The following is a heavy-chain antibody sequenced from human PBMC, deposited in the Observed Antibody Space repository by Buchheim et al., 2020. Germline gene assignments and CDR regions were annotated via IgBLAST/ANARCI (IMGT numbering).Heavy chain of an antibody. CDR2: LPYHGRIK. CDR3: AKAYYYGSGSYYSDLGYYYGMDV. V-gene: IGHV3-30*18. Sequence: QVQLVESGGGVVQPGTSLRLSCGASGFTFNSYGMHWVRQAPGKGLEWVAVLPYHGRIKYYADSVKGRFTISRDNSKTLVFLQMNSLRAEDTAVYYCAKAYYYGSGSYYSDLGYYYGMDVWGQGT. D-gene: IGHD3-10*01. J-gene: IGHJ6*02. CDR1: GFTFNSYG.